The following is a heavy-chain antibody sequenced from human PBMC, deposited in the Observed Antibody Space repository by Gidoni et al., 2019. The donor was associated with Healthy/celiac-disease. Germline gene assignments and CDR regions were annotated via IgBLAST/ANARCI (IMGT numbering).Heavy chain of an antibody. CDR2: IYYSGST. CDR3: ARAFAGQQLVLGWFDP. D-gene: IGHD6-13*01. Sequence: QVQLQESGPGLVKPSQTLSLTCTVSGGSISSGDYYWSWIRQPPGKGLEWIGYIYYSGSTYYHPSLKSRVTISVDTSKNQFSLKLSSVTAADTAVYYCARAFAGQQLVLGWFDPWGQGTLVTVSS. J-gene: IGHJ5*02. V-gene: IGHV4-30-4*01. CDR1: GGSISSGDYY.